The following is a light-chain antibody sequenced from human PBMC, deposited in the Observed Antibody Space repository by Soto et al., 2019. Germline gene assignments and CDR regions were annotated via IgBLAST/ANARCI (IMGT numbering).Light chain of an antibody. CDR3: QQYGSSPYT. Sequence: EIVLTQSPGTLSLYPGERATLSCRASQSVSTSSLAWYQQKPGQAPRLLIYGASNRATGIPDRVSASGSGADFTLSISRLEPEDFAMYYCQQYGSSPYTFGQGTKLAIK. V-gene: IGKV3-20*01. J-gene: IGKJ2*01. CDR1: QSVSTSS. CDR2: GAS.